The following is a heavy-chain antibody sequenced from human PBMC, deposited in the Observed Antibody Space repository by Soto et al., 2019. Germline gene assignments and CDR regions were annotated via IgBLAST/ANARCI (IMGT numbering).Heavy chain of an antibody. CDR3: ARINIAGTFYYDN. CDR1: GGSITSGDYY. D-gene: IGHD6-13*01. Sequence: PSETLSLTCNVSGGSITSGDYYWSWVRQPPGKGLEWIGYIYYSGSAYYNPSLKTRLAMSVDTSNNHFSLKLSSVTAADTAVYYCARINIAGTFYYDNWGQGTPVTV. J-gene: IGHJ4*02. V-gene: IGHV4-30-4*01. CDR2: IYYSGSA.